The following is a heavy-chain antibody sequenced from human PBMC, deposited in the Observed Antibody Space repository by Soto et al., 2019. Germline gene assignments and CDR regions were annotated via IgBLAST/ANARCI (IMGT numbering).Heavy chain of an antibody. D-gene: IGHD5-12*01. J-gene: IGHJ4*02. CDR2: IYSGGST. Sequence: PGGSLRLSCAASGFTVSSNYMSWVRQAPGKGLEWVSVIYSGGSTYYADSVKGRFTISRDNSKNTLYLQMNSLRAEDTAVYYCARAYSGYDWDFDYWGQGTLVTVSS. CDR3: ARAYSGYDWDFDY. V-gene: IGHV3-66*01. CDR1: GFTVSSNY.